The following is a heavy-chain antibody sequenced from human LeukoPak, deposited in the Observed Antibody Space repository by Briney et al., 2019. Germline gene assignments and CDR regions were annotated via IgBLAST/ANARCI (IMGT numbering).Heavy chain of an antibody. CDR2: IYYRGST. Sequence: PSEPLSLTCTVCGGSISSYYWGWIRQPPGKGLGWIGSIYYRGSTNDNPSLKSRVTISVDTSKNQFSLKLTSVTAADTAVYYCARRGHYYDTSGYYYSDYWGQGTLVTVSS. J-gene: IGHJ4*02. D-gene: IGHD3-22*01. V-gene: IGHV4-39*01. CDR3: ARRGHYYDTSGYYYSDY. CDR1: GGSISSYY.